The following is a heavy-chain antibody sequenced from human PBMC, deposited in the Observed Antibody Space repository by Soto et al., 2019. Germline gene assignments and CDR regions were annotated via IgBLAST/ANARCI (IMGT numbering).Heavy chain of an antibody. D-gene: IGHD7-27*01. Sequence: SETLSLTCDVYGGSFSGYYWTWIRQPPGKGLEWIGEMNRSGDINYNPSLKNRVTISVDTSKNQFSLKLTSVTAADTAVYYCASWAIYWGQGMLATVSS. CDR3: ASWAIY. V-gene: IGHV4-34*01. J-gene: IGHJ4*02. CDR2: MNRSGDI. CDR1: GGSFSGYY.